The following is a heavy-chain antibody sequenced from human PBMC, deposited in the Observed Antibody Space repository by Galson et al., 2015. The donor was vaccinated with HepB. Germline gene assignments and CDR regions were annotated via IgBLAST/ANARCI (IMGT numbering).Heavy chain of an antibody. Sequence: SLRLSCAASGFTFSSYAMHWVRQAPGKGLEWVAVISYDGSNKYYADSVKGRFTISRDNSKNTLYLQMNSLRAEDTAVYYCAREDDIVATGGGFDYWGQGTLVTVSS. D-gene: IGHD5-12*01. J-gene: IGHJ4*02. CDR2: ISYDGSNK. V-gene: IGHV3-30-3*01. CDR1: GFTFSSYA. CDR3: AREDDIVATGGGFDY.